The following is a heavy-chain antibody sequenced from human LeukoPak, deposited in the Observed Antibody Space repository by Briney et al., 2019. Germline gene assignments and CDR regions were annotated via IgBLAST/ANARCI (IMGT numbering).Heavy chain of an antibody. D-gene: IGHD2-2*01. J-gene: IGHJ4*02. V-gene: IGHV1-8*01. CDR2: MNPNSGNT. CDR1: GYMFTSYG. Sequence: ASVRVSCKTSGYMFTSYGISWIRQAPGQGLEWMGWMNPNSGNTGYAQKFQGRVTMTRNTSISTAYMELSSLRSEDTAVYYCARGRSSTSWGQGTLVTVSS. CDR3: ARGRSSTS.